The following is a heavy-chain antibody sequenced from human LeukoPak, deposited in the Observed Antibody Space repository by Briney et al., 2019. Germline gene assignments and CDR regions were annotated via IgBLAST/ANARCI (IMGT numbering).Heavy chain of an antibody. Sequence: PGGSLRLSCAAFGFTFNNYWMSWVRQAPGKGLEWVANINQDGSGKHYVDSVKGRFTISRDNAKNSLYLQMNSLRAEDTAVYFCAKASIAGAIGVLDYWGQGTLVTVPS. V-gene: IGHV3-7*01. CDR1: GFTFNNYW. D-gene: IGHD1-26*01. CDR2: INQDGSGK. CDR3: AKASIAGAIGVLDY. J-gene: IGHJ4*02.